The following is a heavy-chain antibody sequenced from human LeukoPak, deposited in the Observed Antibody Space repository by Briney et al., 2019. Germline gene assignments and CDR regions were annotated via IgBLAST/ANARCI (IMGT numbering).Heavy chain of an antibody. D-gene: IGHD6-6*01. CDR3: ARDRRDSSSSGSGDY. V-gene: IGHV3-48*01. J-gene: IGHJ4*02. Sequence: GGSLRLSCEASGFTFSTREMNWVRQAPGKGLEWVSYISSSSSTIYYADSVKGRFTISRDNAKNSLYLQMNSLRAEDTAVYYCARDRRDSSSSGSGDYWGQGTLVTVSS. CDR2: ISSSSSTI. CDR1: GFTFSTRE.